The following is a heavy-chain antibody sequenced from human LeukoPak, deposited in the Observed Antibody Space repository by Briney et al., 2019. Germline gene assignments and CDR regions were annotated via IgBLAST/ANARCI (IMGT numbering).Heavy chain of an antibody. Sequence: ASVKVSCKASGYTFTSYDINWVQQATGQGLEWMGWMNPNSGNTGYAQKFQGRVTITRNTSISTAYMELSSLRSEDTAVYYCARGLKVVTMVRGVITLYYYYMDVWGKGTTVTVSS. CDR3: ARGLKVVTMVRGVITLYYYYMDV. CDR2: MNPNSGNT. V-gene: IGHV1-8*03. CDR1: GYTFTSYD. J-gene: IGHJ6*03. D-gene: IGHD3-10*01.